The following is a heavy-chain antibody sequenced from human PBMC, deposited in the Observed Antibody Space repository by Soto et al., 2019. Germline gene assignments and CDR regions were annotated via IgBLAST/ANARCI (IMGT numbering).Heavy chain of an antibody. CDR2: ISARGGSL. V-gene: IGHV3-23*01. D-gene: IGHD5-12*01. J-gene: IGHJ4*02. CDR1: GFSFSSYA. CDR3: AKASIEYSASVDN. Sequence: EVHLLESGGGLVQPGGSLRLSCAASGFSFSSYAMVWVRQAPGKGLEWVSVISARGGSLYFADSVKGRFTISRDNSKNALSLAMNSLRAEDTATYFCAKASIEYSASVDNWGQGTLVVVSS.